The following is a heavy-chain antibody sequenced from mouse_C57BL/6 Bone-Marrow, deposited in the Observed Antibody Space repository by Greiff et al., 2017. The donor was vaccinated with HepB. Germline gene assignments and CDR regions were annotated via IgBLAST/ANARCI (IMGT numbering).Heavy chain of an antibody. Sequence: VMLVESGAELVKPGASVKLSCKASGYTFTEYTIHWVKQRSGQGLEWIGWFYPGSGSIKYNEKFKDKATLTADKSSSTVYMELSRLTSEDSAVYFCARHELCLDWFAYWGQGTLVTVSA. V-gene: IGHV1-62-2*01. J-gene: IGHJ3*01. CDR3: ARHELCLDWFAY. CDR2: FYPGSGSI. D-gene: IGHD6-5*01. CDR1: GYTFTEYT.